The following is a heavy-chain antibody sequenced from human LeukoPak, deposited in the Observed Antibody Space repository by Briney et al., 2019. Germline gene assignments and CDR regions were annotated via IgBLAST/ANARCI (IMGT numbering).Heavy chain of an antibody. J-gene: IGHJ4*02. CDR1: GYTFTRYY. D-gene: IGHD6-13*01. V-gene: IGHV1-2*02. CDR2: IDPTSGGT. CDR3: ARDAAAAGGTSDG. Sequence: ASVKVSCKTSGYTFTRYYMHGVRQAPGQGREWMGWIDPTSGGTKSPQKFQGGVTMTSETSINTAYMDLSRLMADDTAVYYCARDAAAAGGTSDGWGQGTLATVSS.